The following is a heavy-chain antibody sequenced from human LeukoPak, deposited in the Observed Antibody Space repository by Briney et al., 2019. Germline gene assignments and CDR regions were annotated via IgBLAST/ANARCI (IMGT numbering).Heavy chain of an antibody. CDR2: INPNSGGT. CDR3: ARDRDYGSGIFDY. CDR1: GYTFTSYG. J-gene: IGHJ4*02. V-gene: IGHV1-2*02. D-gene: IGHD3-10*01. Sequence: GASVKDSCKASGYTFTSYGISWVRQAPGQGLEWMGWINPNSGGTNYAQKFQGRVTMTRDTSISTAYMELNRLRSDDTAVYYCARDRDYGSGIFDYWGQGTLVTVSS.